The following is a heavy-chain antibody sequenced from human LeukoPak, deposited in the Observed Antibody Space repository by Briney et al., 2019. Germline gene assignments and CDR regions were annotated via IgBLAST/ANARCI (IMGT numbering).Heavy chain of an antibody. J-gene: IGHJ4*02. CDR3: AKTIVRGVTKYYFDY. Sequence: GGSLRLSCAASGLTFSSYWMSWVRQAPGKGLEWVSAISASNPNTYYADSVKGRFTISRDNSKNTLYLQMNSLRADDTAVYYCAKTIVRGVTKYYFDYWGQGTLVTVSS. CDR2: ISASNPNT. D-gene: IGHD3-10*01. CDR1: GLTFSSYW. V-gene: IGHV3-23*01.